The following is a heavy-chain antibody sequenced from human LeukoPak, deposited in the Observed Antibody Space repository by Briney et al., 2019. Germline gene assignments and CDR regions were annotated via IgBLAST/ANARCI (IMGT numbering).Heavy chain of an antibody. V-gene: IGHV4-59*01. J-gene: IGHJ4*02. CDR1: GGSISSYY. Sequence: SETLSLTCTVSGGSISSYYWSWIRQPPGKGLEWIGYIYYSGSTNYNPSLKSRVTISVDTSKNQFSLKLSSVTAADTAVYYCARATPRWKYYFDYWGQGTLVTVSS. D-gene: IGHD1-1*01. CDR3: ARATPRWKYYFDY. CDR2: IYYSGST.